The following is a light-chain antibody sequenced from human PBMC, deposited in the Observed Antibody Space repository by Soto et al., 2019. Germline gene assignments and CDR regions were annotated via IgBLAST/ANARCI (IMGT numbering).Light chain of an antibody. CDR1: SSDVGGYNC. CDR3: CSHSASYTFV. Sequence: QSALTQPRSVSGSPGQSVTISCTGTSSDVGGYNCVSRYQQHPGKAPQLMIYDVTQRPSGVPDRFSGSKSGNTASLTISGLQAEDEADYYCCSHSASYTFVFGTGTKLTVL. J-gene: IGLJ1*01. V-gene: IGLV2-11*01. CDR2: DVT.